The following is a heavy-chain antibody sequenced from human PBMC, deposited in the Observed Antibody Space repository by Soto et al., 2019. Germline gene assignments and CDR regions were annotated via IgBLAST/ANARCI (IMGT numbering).Heavy chain of an antibody. V-gene: IGHV3-23*01. D-gene: IGHD2-2*01. CDR3: AKWDCSSTSCYAHYYYYGMDV. CDR1: GFTFSSYA. Sequence: PGGSLRLSCAASGFTFSSYAMSWVRQDPGKGLEWVSAISGSGGSTYYADSVKGRFTISRDNSKNTLYLQMNSLKAEDTAVYYCAKWDCSSTSCYAHYYYYGMDVWGQGTTVTVSS. CDR2: ISGSGGST. J-gene: IGHJ6*02.